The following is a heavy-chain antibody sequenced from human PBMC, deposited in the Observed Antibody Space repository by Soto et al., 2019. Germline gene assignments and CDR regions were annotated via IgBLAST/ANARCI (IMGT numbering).Heavy chain of an antibody. CDR1: GGTVSSYA. V-gene: IGHV1-69*01. D-gene: IGHD3-22*01. Sequence: QAPLVQSGAEVKKPGSSVKHSCKASGGTVSSYAISWVRQAPGQGLEWMGGIIPIFGTANYAQKFQGRVTITADESTITAYMELSSLRSEDTAVYYCAGDSSDYDESSGYNWFDPWGQGTLGTGPS. CDR2: IIPIFGTA. J-gene: IGHJ5*02. CDR3: AGDSSDYDESSGYNWFDP.